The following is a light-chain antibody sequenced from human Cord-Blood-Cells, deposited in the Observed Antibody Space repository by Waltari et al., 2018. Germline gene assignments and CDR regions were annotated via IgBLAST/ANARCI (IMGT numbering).Light chain of an antibody. V-gene: IGKV3-20*01. Sequence: EIVLTQSPGTLSLSPGERATLSCRASQSVSSSYLAWYQQKPGQAPRLPIYGASSRATGIPARFSGSGSGTDFTLTISRLEPEDFAVYYCQQYGSSPRTFGGGTKVEIK. CDR3: QQYGSSPRT. CDR2: GAS. J-gene: IGKJ4*01. CDR1: QSVSSSY.